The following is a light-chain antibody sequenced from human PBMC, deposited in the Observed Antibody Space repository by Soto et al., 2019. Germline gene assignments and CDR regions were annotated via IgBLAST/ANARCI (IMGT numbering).Light chain of an antibody. CDR3: QQYNIYWT. CDR2: KAS. CDR1: QSISNW. J-gene: IGKJ1*01. Sequence: DIQMTQSPSTLSASVGDRVTITCWASQSISNWLAWYQQTPGKAPNLLIYKASSLESGVPSRFSGSGSGTEFTLTISSLQPDDFATYYCQQYNIYWTFGQGTKVEIK. V-gene: IGKV1-5*03.